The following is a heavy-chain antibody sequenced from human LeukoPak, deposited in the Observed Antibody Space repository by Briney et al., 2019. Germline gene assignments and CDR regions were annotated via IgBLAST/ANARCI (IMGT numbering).Heavy chain of an antibody. CDR1: GGSISSYY. CDR2: IYYSGAT. J-gene: IGHJ4*02. D-gene: IGHD6-13*01. CDR3: ASSLAAAGPYYFDS. V-gene: IGHV4-59*01. Sequence: SETLPLTCTVSGGSISSYYWSWIRQPPGKGLEWIGYIYYSGATNYNPSLNSRVTISVDTSKNQFSLKLTSVTAADTAVYYCASSLAAAGPYYFDSWGQGTLVTVSS.